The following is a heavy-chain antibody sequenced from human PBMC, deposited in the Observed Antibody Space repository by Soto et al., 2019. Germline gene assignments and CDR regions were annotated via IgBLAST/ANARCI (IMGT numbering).Heavy chain of an antibody. CDR3: ARLLGDVTTFDN. CDR2: IKYDGSEK. CDR1: GFTFSSYS. D-gene: IGHD3-10*01. V-gene: IGHV3-7*01. Sequence: SLRLSCAASGFTFSSYSMSWVRQAPGKGLEWVASIKYDGSEKYYVDSVKGRFTISRDNAKNSLYIQMNSLRAEDTAVFYCARLLGDVTTFDNWGQGTLVTVSS. J-gene: IGHJ4*02.